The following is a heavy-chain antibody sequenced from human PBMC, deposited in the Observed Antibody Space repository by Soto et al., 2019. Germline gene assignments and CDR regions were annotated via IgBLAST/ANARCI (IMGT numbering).Heavy chain of an antibody. CDR2: IIPIFGTA. J-gene: IGHJ4*02. D-gene: IGHD3-22*01. CDR3: ATDYYDSSGYYYLAY. CDR1: GGTFSSYA. V-gene: IGHV1-69*13. Sequence: SVKVSCKAPGGTFSSYAISWVRQAPGQGLEWMGGIIPIFGTANYAQKFQGRVTITADETTSTAYMELSSLRSEDTAVYYCATDYYDSSGYYYLAYWGQGTLGTVSS.